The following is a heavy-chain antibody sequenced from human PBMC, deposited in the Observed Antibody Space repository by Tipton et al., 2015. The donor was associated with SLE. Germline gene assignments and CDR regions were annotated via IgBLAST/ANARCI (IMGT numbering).Heavy chain of an antibody. CDR3: ARRRGGDGYLDY. Sequence: TLSLTCIVSGDSISSSSYYWGWIRQPPGKGLEWVGTVYYTGNTFYNPSLKSRVTISVDTSKNQFSLKLSSVTAADTAVYYCARRRGGDGYLDYWGQGTLVTVSS. V-gene: IGHV4-39*07. D-gene: IGHD2-21*01. CDR2: VYYTGNT. J-gene: IGHJ4*02. CDR1: GDSISSSSYY.